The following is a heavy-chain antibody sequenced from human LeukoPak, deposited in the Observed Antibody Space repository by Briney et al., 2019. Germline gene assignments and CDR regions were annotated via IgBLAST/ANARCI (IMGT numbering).Heavy chain of an antibody. CDR3: ARDEIAAAYGTNWFDP. CDR1: GFTVSSNY. CDR2: IYSGGST. V-gene: IGHV3-66*01. Sequence: GGSLRLSCATSGFTVSSNYMSWVRQAPGKGLEWVSVIYSGGSTYYADSVKGRFTISRDNSKNTLYLQMNSLRAEDTAVYYCARDEIAAAYGTNWFDPWGQGTLVTVSS. D-gene: IGHD6-13*01. J-gene: IGHJ5*02.